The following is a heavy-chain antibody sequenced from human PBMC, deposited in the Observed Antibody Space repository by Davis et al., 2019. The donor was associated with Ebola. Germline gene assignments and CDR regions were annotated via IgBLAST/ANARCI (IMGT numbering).Heavy chain of an antibody. J-gene: IGHJ3*02. CDR3: AREGLTGTTGFAFDI. Sequence: AASVKVSCKASGYTFTSYYMHWVRQAPGQALEWMGWITPFNGNTNYAQKFQDRVTITRDRSMSTAYMELSSLRSEDTAMYYCAREGLTGTTGFAFDIWGQGTMVTVSS. CDR1: GYTFTSYY. V-gene: IGHV1-45*02. CDR2: ITPFNGNT. D-gene: IGHD1-14*01.